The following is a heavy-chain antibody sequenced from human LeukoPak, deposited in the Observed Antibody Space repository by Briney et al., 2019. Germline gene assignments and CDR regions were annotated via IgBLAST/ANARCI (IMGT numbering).Heavy chain of an antibody. J-gene: IGHJ4*02. Sequence: SETLSLICAVYGGSFSGYYWSWIRQPPGKGLEWIGEINHSGSTNYNPSLKSRVTISVDTSKNQFSLKLTSVTAADTAVYYCARGTLKSPTRPRDYWGQGNLVTVSS. CDR1: GGSFSGYY. CDR3: ARGTLKSPTRPRDY. V-gene: IGHV4-34*01. CDR2: INHSGST.